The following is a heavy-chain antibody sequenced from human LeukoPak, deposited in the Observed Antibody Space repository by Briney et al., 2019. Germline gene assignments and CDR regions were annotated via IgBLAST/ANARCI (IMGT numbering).Heavy chain of an antibody. V-gene: IGHV4-61*01. CDR2: IYYSGST. CDR3: ASPPGGYSGSYYGLDAFDI. CDR1: GGSVSSGSYY. Sequence: SETLSLTCTVSGGSVSSGSYYWSWIRQPPGKGLEWIGYIYYSGSTNYNPSLKSRVTISVDTSKNQFSLKLSSVTAADTAVYYCASPPGGYSGSYYGLDAFDIWGQGTMVTVSS. J-gene: IGHJ3*02. D-gene: IGHD1-26*01.